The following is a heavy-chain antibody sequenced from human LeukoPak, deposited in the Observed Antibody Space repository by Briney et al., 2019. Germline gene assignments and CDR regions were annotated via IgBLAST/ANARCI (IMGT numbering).Heavy chain of an antibody. V-gene: IGHV3-53*01. J-gene: IGHJ4*02. Sequence: GGSLGLSCAASGITFSNYWMSWVRQAPGKGLEWVSVTYISGNTYYADSVKGRFTISRDNSNNTLYLQMNSLRAEDTAVYYCAGGGGVGAKYWGQGTLVTVSS. D-gene: IGHD1-26*01. CDR3: AGGGGVGAKY. CDR2: TYISGNT. CDR1: GITFSNYW.